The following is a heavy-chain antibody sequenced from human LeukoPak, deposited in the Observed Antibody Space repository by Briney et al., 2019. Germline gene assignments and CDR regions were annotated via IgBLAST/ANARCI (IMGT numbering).Heavy chain of an antibody. D-gene: IGHD4-17*01. CDR1: GFTFSSYA. V-gene: IGHV3-23*01. CDR3: AINPGDYDDFDY. J-gene: IGHJ4*02. CDR2: ISGSGGST. Sequence: GGSLRLSCAASGFTFSSYAMSWVRQAPGMGLEWVSAISGSGGSTYYADSVKGRFTISRDNSKNTLYLQMNSLRAEDTAVYYCAINPGDYDDFDYWGQGTLVTVSS.